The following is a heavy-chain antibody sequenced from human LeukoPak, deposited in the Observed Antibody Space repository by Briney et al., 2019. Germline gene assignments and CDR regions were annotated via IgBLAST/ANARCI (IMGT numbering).Heavy chain of an antibody. J-gene: IGHJ4*02. CDR1: GYTLTELS. CDR2: FDPEDGET. V-gene: IGHV1-24*01. D-gene: IGHD6-13*01. Sequence: ASVKVSCKVSGYTLTELSMHWVRQAPGRGLAWMGGFDPEDGETIYAQKFQGRVTMTEDTSTDTAYMELSSLRSEDTAVYYCATGGIAAAGTPLDYWGQGTLVTVSS. CDR3: ATGGIAAAGTPLDY.